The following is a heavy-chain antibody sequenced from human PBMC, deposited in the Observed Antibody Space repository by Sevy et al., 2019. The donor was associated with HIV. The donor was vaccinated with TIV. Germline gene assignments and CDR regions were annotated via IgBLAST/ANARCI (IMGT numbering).Heavy chain of an antibody. D-gene: IGHD2-15*01. J-gene: IGHJ5*02. V-gene: IGHV3-30-3*01. CDR1: GFTFNDYA. CDR3: AREGAPYRNIRYCSGSNCFYNWFDP. Sequence: GGSLRLSCAASGFTFNDYALHWVRQAPGKGLEWVSIISSDGDNQYYADTVKGRFTISRDNSKNTVYLQMNRLRAEDTAFYYCAREGAPYRNIRYCSGSNCFYNWFDPWGQGTLVTVSS. CDR2: ISSDGDNQ.